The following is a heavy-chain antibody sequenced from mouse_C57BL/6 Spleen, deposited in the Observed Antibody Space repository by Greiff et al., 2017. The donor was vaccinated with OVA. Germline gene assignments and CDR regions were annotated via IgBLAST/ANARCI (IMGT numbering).Heavy chain of an antibody. D-gene: IGHD2-4*01. V-gene: IGHV1-82*01. J-gene: IGHJ2*01. CDR2: IYPGDGDT. CDR1: GYAFSSSW. Sequence: QVQLQQSGPELVKPGASVKISCKASGYAFSSSWLNWVKQRPGKGLEWIGRIYPGDGDTNYNGKFKGKATLTADKSSSTAYMQLSSLTSEDSAVYFCARSPIYYDYPDYWRQGTTLTVSS. CDR3: ARSPIYYDYPDY.